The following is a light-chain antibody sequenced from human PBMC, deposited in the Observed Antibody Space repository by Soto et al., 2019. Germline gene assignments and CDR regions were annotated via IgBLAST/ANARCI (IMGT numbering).Light chain of an antibody. Sequence: QSVLTQPPSVSGAPGQRVTISCTGSSSNIGSGFDVHWYQQLPGTAPRLLIYANSNRPSGVPDRFSGSRSGSSASLAITGPRAEDGADYSGQSYAIGLIVWNVLGTGTMVTVL. CDR2: ANS. CDR3: QSYAIGLIVWNV. CDR1: SSNIGSGFD. J-gene: IGLJ1*01. V-gene: IGLV1-40*01.